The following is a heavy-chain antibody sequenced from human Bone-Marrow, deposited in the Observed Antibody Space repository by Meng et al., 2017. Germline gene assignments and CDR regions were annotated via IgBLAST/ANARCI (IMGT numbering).Heavy chain of an antibody. CDR1: GYTFTGYY. V-gene: IGHV1-2*06. D-gene: IGHD1-26*01. J-gene: IGHJ4*02. CDR2: INPNSGGT. CDR3: ARDAHRGGSYFFDY. Sequence: SVKVSCKASGYTFTGYYMHWVRQAPGQGLEWMGRINPNSGGTNYAQKFQGRVTMTRDTSISTAYMELSRLRSDDTAVYYCARDAHRGGSYFFDYWGQGTLVTVSS.